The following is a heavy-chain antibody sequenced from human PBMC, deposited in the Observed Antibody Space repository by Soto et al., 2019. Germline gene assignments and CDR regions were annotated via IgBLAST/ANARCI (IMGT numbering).Heavy chain of an antibody. CDR1: GFTFSSFA. CDR2: VTASASST. CDR3: AKGGAVLLDPFDV. V-gene: IGHV3-23*01. D-gene: IGHD1-26*01. J-gene: IGHJ3*01. Sequence: GQLLESGGGMGQPGGSLRLSCGASGFTFSSFAMNWVGLPPGRGLGWIAAVTASASSTHYADPVKGRFTISRDNSKNTLYLQMSSLRADDTAVYYCAKGGAVLLDPFDVWGQGTMVTVSS.